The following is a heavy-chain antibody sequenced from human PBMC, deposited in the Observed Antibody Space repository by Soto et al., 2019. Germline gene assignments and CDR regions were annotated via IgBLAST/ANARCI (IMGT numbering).Heavy chain of an antibody. V-gene: IGHV1-8*01. CDR3: ARGSVTRVNGVVPAAPEYYYYYMDV. J-gene: IGHJ6*03. CDR1: GYTFTGYD. CDR2: MNPNSGNT. Sequence: QVQLVQSGAEVKKPGASVKVSCKASGYTFTGYDINWVRQATGQGLEWMGWMNPNSGNTGYAQKFQGRVTMTRNTSISTAYMELSSLRSEDTAVYYCARGSVTRVNGVVPAAPEYYYYYMDVWGRGTTVTVSS. D-gene: IGHD2-2*01.